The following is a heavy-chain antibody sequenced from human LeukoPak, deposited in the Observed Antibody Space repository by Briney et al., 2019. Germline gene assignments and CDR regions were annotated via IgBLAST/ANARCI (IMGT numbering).Heavy chain of an antibody. V-gene: IGHV4-4*02. Sequence: SETLSLTCAVSGCAISSGSWWGWIRQPPGKGLEWIGEIHHSGSTNYNPSLKSRVTLSVDKSKNQLSLRLTSVTAADTAVYYCARGGDYRFDYWGQGTLVTVSS. CDR3: ARGGDYRFDY. CDR2: IHHSGST. CDR1: GCAISSGSW. D-gene: IGHD4-17*01. J-gene: IGHJ4*02.